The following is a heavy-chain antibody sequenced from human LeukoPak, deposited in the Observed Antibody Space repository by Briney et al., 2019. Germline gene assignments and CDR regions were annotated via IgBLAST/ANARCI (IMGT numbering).Heavy chain of an antibody. CDR1: AFIFSTSG. CDR2: INYSEGTK. J-gene: IGHJ6*03. D-gene: IGHD3-3*01. CDR3: AKDSAVFGSGPYYYYYMDV. Sequence: GGSLRLSCAASAFIFSTSGIHWVRQAPGKGLEWVSFINYSEGTKTYAASVKGRFTISRDNSESTLYLQMNSLRPEDTAVYYCAKDSAVFGSGPYYYYYMDVWGKGTTVTVSS. V-gene: IGHV3-30*02.